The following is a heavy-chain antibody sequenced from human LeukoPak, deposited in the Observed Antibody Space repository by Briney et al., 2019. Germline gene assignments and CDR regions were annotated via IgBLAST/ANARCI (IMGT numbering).Heavy chain of an antibody. CDR1: GGSISSSSYY. V-gene: IGHV3-23*01. Sequence: ETLSLTCTVSGGSISSSSYYWGWIRQPPGKGLEWVSAISGVGSSTYYADSVKGRFTISRDNSKNTLYLQMNSLRAEDTAVYYCAKEYSGHFSPFPSYFDYWGQGTLVTVSS. J-gene: IGHJ4*02. CDR3: AKEYSGHFSPFPSYFDY. D-gene: IGHD1-26*01. CDR2: ISGVGSST.